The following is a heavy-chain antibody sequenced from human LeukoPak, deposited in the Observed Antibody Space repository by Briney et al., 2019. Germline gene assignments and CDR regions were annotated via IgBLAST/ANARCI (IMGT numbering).Heavy chain of an antibody. V-gene: IGHV4-39*07. J-gene: IGHJ6*03. CDR1: GASISGSGYY. Sequence: PSETLSLTCTVSGASISGSGYYWGWIRQPPGKGLEWIGNIYDSGSTYYNASLQSRVTISIDTSKNQFSLKLSSVTAADTAVYYCARETAGPYYMDVWGKGTTVTISS. CDR3: ARETAGPYYMDV. CDR2: IYDSGST.